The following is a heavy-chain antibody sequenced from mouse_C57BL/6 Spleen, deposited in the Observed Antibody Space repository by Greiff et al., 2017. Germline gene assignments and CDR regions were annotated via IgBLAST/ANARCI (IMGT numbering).Heavy chain of an antibody. Sequence: EVKLVESGGDLVKPGGSLKLSCAASGFTFSSYGMSWVRQTPDKRLEWVATISSGGSYTYYPDSVKGRFTISRDNAKNTLYLQMRSLKSEDTAMYYCARRDYYGSSYGYFDVWGTGTTVTVSS. J-gene: IGHJ1*03. D-gene: IGHD1-1*01. CDR1: GFTFSSYG. CDR2: ISSGGSYT. V-gene: IGHV5-6*02. CDR3: ARRDYYGSSYGYFDV.